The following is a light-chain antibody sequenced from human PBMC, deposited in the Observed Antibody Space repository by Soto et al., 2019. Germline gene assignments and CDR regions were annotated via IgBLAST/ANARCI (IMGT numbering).Light chain of an antibody. CDR3: SSYTSSSLYV. V-gene: IGLV2-14*03. J-gene: IGLJ1*01. CDR2: DVS. Sequence: QSALTQPASVSGSPGQSITISCTGTSNDIGAYNYVSWYQQHPGKAPKLMIYDVSNRPSGLAIRFSGSKSGNTSSLTISGLQAEDEADYYCSSYTSSSLYVFGTGTKLTVL. CDR1: SNDIGAYNY.